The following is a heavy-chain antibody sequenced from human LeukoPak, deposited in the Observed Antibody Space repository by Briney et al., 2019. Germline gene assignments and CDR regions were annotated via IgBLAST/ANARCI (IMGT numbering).Heavy chain of an antibody. CDR1: GGSFSGYY. D-gene: IGHD7-27*01. J-gene: IGHJ4*02. Sequence: SETLSHTCAVYGGSFSGYYWSWTRQPPGKGLEWIGEINHSGSTNYNPSLKSRVTISVDTSKNQFSLKLSSVTAADTAVYYCARDLTGKIDYWGQGTLVTVSS. CDR2: INHSGST. V-gene: IGHV4-34*01. CDR3: ARDLTGKIDY.